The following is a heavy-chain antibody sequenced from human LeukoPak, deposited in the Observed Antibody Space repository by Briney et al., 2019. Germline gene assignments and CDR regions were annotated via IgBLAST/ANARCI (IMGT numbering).Heavy chain of an antibody. V-gene: IGHV3-74*01. CDR1: GFTFSNYW. Sequence: PGGSLRLSCAASGFTFSNYWMYWVRQAPGKGLVWVSRIRSDGSSANYADSVQGRFTVSRDNAENTLYLQMNSLRAEDTAVYYCAIPEGDFDYWGQGTLVTVSS. J-gene: IGHJ4*02. CDR2: IRSDGSSA. CDR3: AIPEGDFDY.